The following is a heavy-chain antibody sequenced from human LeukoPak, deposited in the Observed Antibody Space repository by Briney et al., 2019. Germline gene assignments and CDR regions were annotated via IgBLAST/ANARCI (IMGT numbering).Heavy chain of an antibody. Sequence: SVKVSCKASGGTFSSYAISWVRQAPGQGLEWMGGIIPIFGTANYAQKFQGRVTITTDESTSTAYMELSSLRSEYTAVCYCARVRPEWGISQVGWFDPWGQGTLVTVSS. CDR2: IIPIFGTA. CDR1: GGTFSSYA. D-gene: IGHD2-8*01. CDR3: ARVRPEWGISQVGWFDP. J-gene: IGHJ5*02. V-gene: IGHV1-69*05.